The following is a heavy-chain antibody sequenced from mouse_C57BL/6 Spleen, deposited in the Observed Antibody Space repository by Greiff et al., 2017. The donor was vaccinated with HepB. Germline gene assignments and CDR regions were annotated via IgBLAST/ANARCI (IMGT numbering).Heavy chain of an antibody. V-gene: IGHV1-52*01. J-gene: IGHJ2*01. D-gene: IGHD1-1*01. CDR1: GYTFTSYW. CDR2: IDPSDSET. Sequence: QVQLQQPGAELVRPGSSVKLSCKASGYTFTSYWMHWVKQRPIQGLEWIGNIDPSDSETHYNQKFKDKATLTVDKSSSTAYMQLSSLTSEDSAVYYCARGDYYGSSSPFDYGGQGTTLTVSS. CDR3: ARGDYYGSSSPFDY.